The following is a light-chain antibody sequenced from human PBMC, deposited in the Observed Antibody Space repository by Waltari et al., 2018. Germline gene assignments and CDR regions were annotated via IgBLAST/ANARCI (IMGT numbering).Light chain of an antibody. CDR3: QQYNTDYT. CDR2: KAS. Sequence: DVQMTQSPSTLSASVGDTVSITCRASQSIMSWLAWYQQKAGKAPKVLISKASTLESGVPSRFSGSESGTEFTLTISNLQPDDFAIYYCQQYNTDYTFGQGTILEIK. V-gene: IGKV1-5*03. CDR1: QSIMSW. J-gene: IGKJ2*01.